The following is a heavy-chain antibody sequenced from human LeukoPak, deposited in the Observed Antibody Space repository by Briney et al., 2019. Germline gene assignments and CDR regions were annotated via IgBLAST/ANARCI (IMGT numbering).Heavy chain of an antibody. CDR1: GFTFSSFG. V-gene: IGHV3-30*02. J-gene: IGHJ4*02. CDR3: AKSVVYYDFWSLPNDY. Sequence: PGGSLRLSCAASGFTFSSFGMHWVRQAPGRGLEWVALILYDDKYYADSVKGRFTISRDNSKNTLFLQMNSLRAEDTAVYYCAKSVVYYDFWSLPNDYWGQGTLVTVSS. CDR2: ILYDDK. D-gene: IGHD3-3*01.